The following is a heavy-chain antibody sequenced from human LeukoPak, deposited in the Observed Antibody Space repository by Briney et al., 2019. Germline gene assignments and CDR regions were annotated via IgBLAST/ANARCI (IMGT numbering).Heavy chain of an antibody. D-gene: IGHD1-14*01. J-gene: IGHJ3*02. Sequence: PGGSLRLSCADSGLTISNNWLSWVRQAPGKGLEWVSAISGSGGSTYYADSVKGRFTISRDNSKNTLYLQMNSLRAEDTAVYYCAKERAPGITDDAFDIWGQGTMVTVSS. CDR3: AKERAPGITDDAFDI. CDR2: ISGSGGST. CDR1: GLTISNNW. V-gene: IGHV3-23*01.